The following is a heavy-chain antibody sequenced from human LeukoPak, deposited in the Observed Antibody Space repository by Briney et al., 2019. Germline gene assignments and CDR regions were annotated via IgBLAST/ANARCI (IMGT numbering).Heavy chain of an antibody. J-gene: IGHJ4*02. D-gene: IGHD2-15*01. CDR2: VKYSGNT. CDR3: ARVYCSGGSCYKLDY. CDR1: GGSFKTYW. Sequence: SETLSLTCAVYGGSFKTYWWSWIRHSPGKGLEWIGEVKYSGNTYHNPSLQSPVTISVDTSKNQFSLKLSSVTAADTAVYYCARVYCSGGSCYKLDYWGQGTLVTVSS. V-gene: IGHV4-34*01.